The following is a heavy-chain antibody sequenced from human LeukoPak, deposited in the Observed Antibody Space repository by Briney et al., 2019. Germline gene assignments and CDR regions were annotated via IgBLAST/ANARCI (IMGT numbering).Heavy chain of an antibody. J-gene: IGHJ4*02. V-gene: IGHV3-30*02. CDR2: IRYDGSNK. Sequence: GGSLRLSCAAPGFTFSSYGMHWVRQAPGKGLEWVAFIRYDGSNKYYADSVKGRFTISRDNSKNTLYLQMNSLRAEDTAVYYCAKEPPVLLWFGEDGYWGQGTLVTVSS. D-gene: IGHD3-10*01. CDR1: GFTFSSYG. CDR3: AKEPPVLLWFGEDGY.